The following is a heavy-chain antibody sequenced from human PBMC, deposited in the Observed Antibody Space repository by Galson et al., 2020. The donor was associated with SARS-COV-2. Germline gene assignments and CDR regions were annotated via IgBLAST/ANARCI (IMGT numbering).Heavy chain of an antibody. V-gene: IGHV1-18*04. J-gene: IGHJ6*03. CDR1: GYPFTTYG. D-gene: IGHD3-9*01. CDR3: ARTTYDILTGHNYYYYMDV. Sequence: ASVKVSCKASGYPFTTYGISWVRQAPGQGLEWMGWISAYNGNTNYAQKLQGRVTMTTDTSTSTAYMELRSLRSDDTAVYYCARTTYDILTGHNYYYYMDVGAKGPRSPSP. CDR2: ISAYNGNT.